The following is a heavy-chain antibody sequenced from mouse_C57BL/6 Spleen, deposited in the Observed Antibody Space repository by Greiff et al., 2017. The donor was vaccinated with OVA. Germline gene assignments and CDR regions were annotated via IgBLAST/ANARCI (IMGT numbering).Heavy chain of an antibody. V-gene: IGHV7-3*01. CDR3: AREYYSNYDAMDY. J-gene: IGHJ4*01. Sequence: EVKLMESGGGLVQPGGSLSLSCAASGFTFTDYYMSWVRQPPGKALEWLGFIRNKANGYTTEYSASVKGRFTISRDNSQSILYLQMNALRAEDSATYYCAREYYSNYDAMDYWGQGTSVTVSS. D-gene: IGHD2-5*01. CDR2: IRNKANGYTT. CDR1: GFTFTDYY.